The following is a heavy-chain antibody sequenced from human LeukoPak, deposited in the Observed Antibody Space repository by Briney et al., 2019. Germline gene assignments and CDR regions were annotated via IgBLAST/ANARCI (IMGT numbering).Heavy chain of an antibody. CDR1: GGTFSSYA. D-gene: IGHD3-16*01. V-gene: IGHV1-69*05. CDR2: IIPIFGTA. Sequence: SVKVSCKASGGTFSSYAISWVRQAPGQGLEWMGRIIPIFGTANYAQKFQGRVTITTDESTSTAYMELSSLRSEDTAVYYCASSFTFGGVNSKPDYYYMDVWGKGTTVTVSS. J-gene: IGHJ6*03. CDR3: ASSFTFGGVNSKPDYYYMDV.